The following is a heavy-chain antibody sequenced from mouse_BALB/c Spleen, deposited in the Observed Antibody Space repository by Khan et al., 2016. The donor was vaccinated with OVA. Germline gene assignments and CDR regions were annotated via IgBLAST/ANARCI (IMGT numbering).Heavy chain of an antibody. J-gene: IGHJ2*01. CDR2: ISYSGNT. Sequence: EVKLEVSGPGLVKPSQSLSLTCTVTGYSITSDYAWNWIRQFPGNKLEWMGYISYSGNTKYNPSLKSRISITRDTSKNQFFLQLNSVTIEDTATYYCARIYGGDFDDWGQGTTLTVSS. CDR1: GYSITSDYA. CDR3: ARIYGGDFDD. V-gene: IGHV3-2*02. D-gene: IGHD1-1*01.